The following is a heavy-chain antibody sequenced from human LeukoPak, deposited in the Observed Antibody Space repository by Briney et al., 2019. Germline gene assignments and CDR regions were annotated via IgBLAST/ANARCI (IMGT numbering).Heavy chain of an antibody. D-gene: IGHD5-18*01. CDR1: GYTFGSYS. Sequence: ASVKVSCRASGYTFGSYSTHWVRQAPGQGLEWMGWINPNTGATNYAQKFQGRVTMTRDTSISAAYMELSRLRSDDTAVYYCARRGYSYGCYDYWGQGTLVTVSS. CDR3: ARRGYSYGCYDY. J-gene: IGHJ4*02. V-gene: IGHV1-2*02. CDR2: INPNTGAT.